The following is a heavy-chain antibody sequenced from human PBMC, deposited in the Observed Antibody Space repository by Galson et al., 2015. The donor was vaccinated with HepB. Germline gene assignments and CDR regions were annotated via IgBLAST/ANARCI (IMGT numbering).Heavy chain of an antibody. J-gene: IGHJ6*02. CDR3: AKHNTGGIFYFQGMDV. D-gene: IGHD1-1*01. Sequence: LSLTCSVSGGSITNTDHYWVWIRQPPGKGLEWIGTFYHSETNSYNPSLKSRVTISGDTSKNQVSLNLTSVTAADTAVYFCAKHNTGGIFYFQGMDVWGQGTTVTVSS. CDR1: GGSITNTDHY. V-gene: IGHV4-39*07. CDR2: FYHSETN.